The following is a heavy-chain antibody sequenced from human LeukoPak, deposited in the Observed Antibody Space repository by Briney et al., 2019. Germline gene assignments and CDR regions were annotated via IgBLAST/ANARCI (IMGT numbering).Heavy chain of an antibody. CDR2: IKGDEMTT. J-gene: IGHJ4*02. V-gene: IGHV3-74*01. CDR1: GFTFTTYW. D-gene: IGHD6-19*01. CDR3: ARAGEQWLDYFDY. Sequence: GGSLRLSCAASGFTFTTYWMHWVRHAPGKGLEWVSRIKGDEMTTNYADSVEGRFTISRDNAKNTLYLQMNSLRAEDTAVYYCARAGEQWLDYFDYWGQGTLVTVSS.